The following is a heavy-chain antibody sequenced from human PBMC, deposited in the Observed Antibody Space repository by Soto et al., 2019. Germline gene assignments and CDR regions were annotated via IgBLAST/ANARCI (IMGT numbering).Heavy chain of an antibody. CDR3: ARDGSSGWYVGYYFDY. D-gene: IGHD6-19*01. CDR2: ISYDGSNK. V-gene: IGHV3-30-3*01. Sequence: RLSCAASGFTFSSYAMHWVRQAPGKGLEWVAVISYDGSNKYYADSVKGRFTISRDNSKNTLYLQMNSLRAEDTAVYYCARDGSSGWYVGYYFDYWGQGTLVTVSS. J-gene: IGHJ4*02. CDR1: GFTFSSYA.